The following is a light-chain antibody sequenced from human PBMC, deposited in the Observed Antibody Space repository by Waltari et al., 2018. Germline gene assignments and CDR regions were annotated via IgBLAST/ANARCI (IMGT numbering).Light chain of an antibody. V-gene: IGKV3-15*01. Sequence: EIVMTQSPATLSVSPGAPATFPCRASPSVRANVAWYQKKPGQPPRPRIYGASATATWFPARFRGRRSATEYTRSFSSWQSEGCSVYCCRRYNLWAPSRFGDGTPL. CDR2: GAS. J-gene: IGKJ5*01. CDR1: PSVRAN. CDR3: RRYNLWAPSR.